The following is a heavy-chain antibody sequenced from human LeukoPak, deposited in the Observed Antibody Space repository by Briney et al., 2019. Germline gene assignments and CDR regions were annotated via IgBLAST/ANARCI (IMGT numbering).Heavy chain of an antibody. J-gene: IGHJ6*02. CDR3: ARGLASYTYYFYAMDV. CDR2: ISSGGDSM. D-gene: IGHD2-2*02. Sequence: GGSLRLSCAASGFSFSSYSMNWVRQAPGKGLEWVAYISSGGDSMDYADSVKGRFTISRDSAKNSLFLQMNSLRAEDTAVYYCARGLASYTYYFYAMDVWGQGTTVTVSS. CDR1: GFSFSSYS. V-gene: IGHV3-48*04.